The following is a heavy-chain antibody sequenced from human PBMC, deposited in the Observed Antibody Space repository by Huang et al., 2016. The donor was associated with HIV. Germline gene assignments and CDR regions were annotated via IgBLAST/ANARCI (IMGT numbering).Heavy chain of an antibody. J-gene: IGHJ4*02. CDR3: AKGDSGSSYGSYYFAY. CDR2: ISGSGRST. Sequence: EVQLLESGGGLVQPGGSLRLSCVASGFTFRSYAMSWVRQAPGKGLEWVSVISGSGRSTDYADSVKGRFTISRDNSKNTLYLQMISLRSEDTAVYYCAKGDSGSSYGSYYFAYWGQGTLVPVSS. V-gene: IGHV3-23*01. CDR1: GFTFRSYA. D-gene: IGHD5-18*01.